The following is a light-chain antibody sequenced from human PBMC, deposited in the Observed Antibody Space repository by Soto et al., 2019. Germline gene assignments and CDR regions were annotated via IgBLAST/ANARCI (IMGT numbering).Light chain of an antibody. V-gene: IGKV3-20*01. J-gene: IGKJ1*01. CDR1: QSLSSNY. CDR2: GAS. CDR3: QQYRSWPRT. Sequence: EIVLTQSPGTLSLSPGERATLSCRASQSLSSNYLAWYQQRPGQSPRLLVYGASSRATGIPDRFSGSGFGTEFTLTISSLRPEDFGVYYCQQYRSWPRTFGQGTKVEIK.